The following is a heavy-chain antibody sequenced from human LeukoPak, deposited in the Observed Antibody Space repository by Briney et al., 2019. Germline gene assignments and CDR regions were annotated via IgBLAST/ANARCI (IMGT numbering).Heavy chain of an antibody. Sequence: SGGSLRLSCAASGFTFSSSAMSWVRQAPGKGLVWVSRINSDGSITNYADSVKGRFTISRDNAKNTLYLQMNSLRAEDTAVYYCARGKGIGYYYYYMDVWGKGTTVTVSS. J-gene: IGHJ6*03. D-gene: IGHD2-15*01. CDR3: ARGKGIGYYYYYMDV. CDR2: INSDGSIT. V-gene: IGHV3-74*01. CDR1: GFTFSSSA.